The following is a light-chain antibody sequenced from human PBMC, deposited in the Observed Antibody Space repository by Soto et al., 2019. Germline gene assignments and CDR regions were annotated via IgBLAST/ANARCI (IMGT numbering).Light chain of an antibody. CDR1: QTVSNY. V-gene: IGKV3-11*01. J-gene: IGKJ5*01. CDR3: QQRSNWPT. Sequence: EIVLAQSPATLSLSPGERATLSCRASQTVSNYLAWYQQKPGQAPRLLIYDASNRATGIPARFSGSGSGTDFTLTISSLEPEDFAVYYCQQRSNWPTFGQGTRLEIK. CDR2: DAS.